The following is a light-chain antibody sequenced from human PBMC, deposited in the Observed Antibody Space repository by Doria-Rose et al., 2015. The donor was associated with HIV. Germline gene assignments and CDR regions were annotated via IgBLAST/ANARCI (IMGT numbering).Light chain of an antibody. CDR1: QSLLYTSKNY. CDR2: RAS. Sequence: DIRMTQSPESLGMSLGERATLNCKSNQSLLYTSKNYLAWYQQKPGQPPKLLIYRASTRQSGVPARFSGSGSGTDFTLTISSLEAEDVAVYYRQQYYDTPSFGPGTTVDIK. V-gene: IGKV4-1*01. CDR3: QQYYDTPS. J-gene: IGKJ3*01.